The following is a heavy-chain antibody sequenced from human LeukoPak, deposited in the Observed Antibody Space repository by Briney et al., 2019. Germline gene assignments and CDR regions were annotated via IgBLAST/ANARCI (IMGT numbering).Heavy chain of an antibody. CDR1: GFTFSSYG. Sequence: GRSLRLSCAASGFTFSSYGMHWVRQAPGKGLEWVAVIWYDGSNEYYADSVKGRFTISRDNSKNTLYLQMNSLRAEDTAVYYCARDVWQDIVVVPAAMGVGYGMDVWGQGTTVTVSS. V-gene: IGHV3-33*01. D-gene: IGHD2-2*01. CDR3: ARDVWQDIVVVPAAMGVGYGMDV. J-gene: IGHJ6*02. CDR2: IWYDGSNE.